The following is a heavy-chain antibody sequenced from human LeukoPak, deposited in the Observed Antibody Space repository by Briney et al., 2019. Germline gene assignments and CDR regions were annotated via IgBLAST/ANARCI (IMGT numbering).Heavy chain of an antibody. D-gene: IGHD3-16*01. CDR3: ARALGGY. Sequence: PGGSLRLSCAASGFTFSSYAMHWVRQAPGKGLEWVAVISYDGSNKYYADSVKGRFTISRDNSKNTLYLQMNSLRAEDTAVYYCARALGGYWGQGTLVTVSS. CDR1: GFTFSSYA. V-gene: IGHV3-30-3*01. J-gene: IGHJ4*02. CDR2: ISYDGSNK.